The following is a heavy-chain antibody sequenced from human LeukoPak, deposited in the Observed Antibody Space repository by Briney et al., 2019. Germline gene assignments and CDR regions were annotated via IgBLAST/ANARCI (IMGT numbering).Heavy chain of an antibody. J-gene: IGHJ4*02. V-gene: IGHV3-30*03. CDR3: AREFGY. CDR1: GFTFRSYG. CDR2: ISYDGSNK. Sequence: GGSLRLSCAASGFTFRSYGMHWVRQAPGKGLEWVAVISYDGSNKYSADSVKGRFTISRDNSKNTLYLQMNSLRVEDTAVYYCAREFGYWGQGTLVTVSS.